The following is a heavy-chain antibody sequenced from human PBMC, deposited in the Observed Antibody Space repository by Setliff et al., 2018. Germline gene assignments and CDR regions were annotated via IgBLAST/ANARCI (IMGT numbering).Heavy chain of an antibody. CDR3: AGTPARGTTWLSPFDY. D-gene: IGHD5-12*01. CDR1: DYSITNNYY. V-gene: IGHV4-38-2*01. CDR2: AHQSGTT. J-gene: IGHJ4*02. Sequence: SETLSLTCAVSDYSITNNYYWGWIRQAPGKGLEWIGTAHQSGTTFYNPSLKGRVTISVDTSKNQFSLKMTSVTAADTALYYCAGTPARGTTWLSPFDYWGQGTLVTVSS.